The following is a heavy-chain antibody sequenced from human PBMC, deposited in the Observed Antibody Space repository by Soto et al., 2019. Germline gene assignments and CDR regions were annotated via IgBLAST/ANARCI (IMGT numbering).Heavy chain of an antibody. V-gene: IGHV1-46*01. CDR1: GYTFTSYY. CDR2: INPSGGTT. CDR3: ARAVDTAMVGLDY. Sequence: QVQLVQSGAEVKKPGASVKVSCKASGYTFTSYYMHWVRQAPGQGLEWMGIINPSGGTTSSAQKFQGRVTMTRHTSTSTVYMEVSSLRSEDTAVYYCARAVDTAMVGLDYWGQGTLVTVSS. J-gene: IGHJ4*02. D-gene: IGHD5-18*01.